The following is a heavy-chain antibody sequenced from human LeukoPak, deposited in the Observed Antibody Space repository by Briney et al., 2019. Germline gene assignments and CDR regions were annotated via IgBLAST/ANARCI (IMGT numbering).Heavy chain of an antibody. CDR3: ARARGDYYLDC. Sequence: PGGSLRLSCAASGFTFSSPWMTWVRQAPGKGVEWVGTIQQAGSEKYYVGSVKGRFTISRDNAKNSLFLQMNSLRAEDTAVYFCARARGDYYLDCWGQGTLVTVSS. CDR1: GFTFSSPW. V-gene: IGHV3-7*04. J-gene: IGHJ4*02. D-gene: IGHD3-10*01. CDR2: IQQAGSEK.